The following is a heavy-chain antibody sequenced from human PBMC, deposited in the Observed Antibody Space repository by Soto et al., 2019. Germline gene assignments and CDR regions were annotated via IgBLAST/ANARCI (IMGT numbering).Heavy chain of an antibody. Sequence: EVQLVESGGGLVKPGGSLRLSCAASGFTFSSYSMNWVRQAPGKGLEWVSSISSSSSYIYYADSVKGRFTISRDNAKNSLYLQMNSLRAEDTAVYYCAREIGYNFGDQMPWGQGTLVTVSS. D-gene: IGHD5-12*01. CDR2: ISSSSSYI. CDR1: GFTFSSYS. V-gene: IGHV3-21*01. J-gene: IGHJ4*02. CDR3: AREIGYNFGDQMP.